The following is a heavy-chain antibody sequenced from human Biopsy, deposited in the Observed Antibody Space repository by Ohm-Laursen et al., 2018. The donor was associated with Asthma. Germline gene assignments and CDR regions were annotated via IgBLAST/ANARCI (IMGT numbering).Heavy chain of an antibody. D-gene: IGHD6-19*01. CDR2: ISSGSGST. Sequence: SLRLSCTATGFTVSNFAMNWVRQAPGQGLEWVSVISSGSGSTYYADSVKGRFTSSRDNSKNTVYLQMDSLRAEDTAVYYCARGDSSGWSHYYFDYWGQGTLVTVSS. V-gene: IGHV3-23*01. CDR3: ARGDSSGWSHYYFDY. CDR1: GFTVSNFA. J-gene: IGHJ4*02.